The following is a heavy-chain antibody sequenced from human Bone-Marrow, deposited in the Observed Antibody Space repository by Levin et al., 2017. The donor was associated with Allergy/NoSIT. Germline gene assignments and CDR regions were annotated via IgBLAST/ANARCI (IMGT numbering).Heavy chain of an antibody. CDR1: GFTFSDYY. D-gene: IGHD3-3*01. V-gene: IGHV3-11*06. CDR2: ISSSSSYT. Sequence: GGSLRLSCAASGFTFSDYYMSWIRQAPGKGLEWVSYISSSSSYTNYADSVKGRFTISRDNAKNSLYLQMNSLRAEDTAVYYCARDAQVLRFLEWVNRFDPWGQGTLVTVSS. J-gene: IGHJ5*02. CDR3: ARDAQVLRFLEWVNRFDP.